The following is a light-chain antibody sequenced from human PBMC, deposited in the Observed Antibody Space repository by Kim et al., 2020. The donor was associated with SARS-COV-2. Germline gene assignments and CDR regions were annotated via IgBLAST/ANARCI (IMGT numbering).Light chain of an antibody. J-gene: IGKJ1*01. CDR2: WAS. CDR3: QQYYSTPRT. Sequence: DIVMTQSPDSLAVSLGERATINCKSSQSVLYRSNNKNYLAWYQQKPRQPPKLLIYWASTRESGVPDRFSSSGSGTDFTLTISSLQAEDVAVYYCQQYYSTPRTFGQGTKVDIK. CDR1: QSVLYRSNNKNY. V-gene: IGKV4-1*01.